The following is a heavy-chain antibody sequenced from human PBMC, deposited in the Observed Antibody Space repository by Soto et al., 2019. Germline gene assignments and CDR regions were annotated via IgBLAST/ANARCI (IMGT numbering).Heavy chain of an antibody. Sequence: EVELLESGGDLVQPGGSLRLSSAACGFAFSSYDMNWVRQAPGKGLEWVSAIGVYANTYYADSVKGRFTISRDDSRNTVHLQLNSLRVDDTAVYYCAKESTVGSPGDYFDSWGQGTLVTVSS. CDR2: IGVYANT. J-gene: IGHJ4*02. CDR3: AKESTVGSPGDYFDS. V-gene: IGHV3-23*01. D-gene: IGHD1-26*01. CDR1: GFAFSSYD.